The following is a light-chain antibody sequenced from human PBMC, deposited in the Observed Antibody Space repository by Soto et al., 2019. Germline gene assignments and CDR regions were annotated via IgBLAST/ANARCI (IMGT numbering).Light chain of an antibody. Sequence: EIVLTQSPATLSLSPGERATLSCRASQSVSSYLAWYQQKPGQAPRLLIYDAYNRATGIPARFSGSGSGTDFTLTNGSLVPEDFAVYYCQQRSNWSCGQGTRLEIK. J-gene: IGKJ5*01. CDR1: QSVSSY. CDR2: DAY. V-gene: IGKV3-11*01. CDR3: QQRSNWS.